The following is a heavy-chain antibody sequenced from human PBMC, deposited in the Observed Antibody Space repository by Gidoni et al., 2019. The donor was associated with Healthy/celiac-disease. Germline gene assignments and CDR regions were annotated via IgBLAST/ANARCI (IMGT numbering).Heavy chain of an antibody. CDR1: GSTFPSYD. Sequence: QVQLVQSGAEVKKPGASVKVSCKASGSTFPSYDINGVRQATGQGLEWMGCMNTNSGNTGYAQKFQGRVTMTRNTSISTAYMELSSLRSEDTAVYYCVVVLAGYSYGRYFDYWGQGTLVTVSS. D-gene: IGHD5-18*01. CDR3: VVVLAGYSYGRYFDY. CDR2: MNTNSGNT. V-gene: IGHV1-8*01. J-gene: IGHJ4*02.